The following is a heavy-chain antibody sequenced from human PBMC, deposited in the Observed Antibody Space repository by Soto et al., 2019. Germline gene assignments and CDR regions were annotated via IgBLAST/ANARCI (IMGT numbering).Heavy chain of an antibody. V-gene: IGHV4-39*01. Sequence: TSETLSLTCTVSGGSISSSSYYWGWIRQPPGKGLEWIGSIYYSGSTYYNPSLKSRVTISVDTSKNQFSLKLSSVTAADTAVYYCARYQVNSGYGKNWFDPWGQGTLVTVSS. CDR3: ARYQVNSGYGKNWFDP. CDR2: IYYSGST. D-gene: IGHD5-12*01. CDR1: GGSISSSSYY. J-gene: IGHJ5*02.